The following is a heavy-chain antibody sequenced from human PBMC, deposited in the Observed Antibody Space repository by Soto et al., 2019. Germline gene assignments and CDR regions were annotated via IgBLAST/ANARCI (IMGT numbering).Heavy chain of an antibody. D-gene: IGHD2-2*01. CDR1: GGFLSESY. CDR2: INHVGGT. V-gene: IGHV4-34*01. J-gene: IGHJ5*02. Sequence: PSEPLSLTCAVYGGFLSESYWTWIRQPPGKGLEWIGEINHVGGTNYNPSLKSRVTMSVDTSQNQFSLRLISVTAADTAMYFCVRIRDQMPSSVLWLDPWGQGNPVTVSS. CDR3: VRIRDQMPSSVLWLDP.